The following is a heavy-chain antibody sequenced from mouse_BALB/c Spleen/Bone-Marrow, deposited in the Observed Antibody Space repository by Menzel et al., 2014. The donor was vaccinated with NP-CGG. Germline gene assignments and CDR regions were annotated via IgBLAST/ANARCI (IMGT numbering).Heavy chain of an antibody. V-gene: IGHV7-1*02. Sequence: EVQLVVSGGGLVQPGDSLRLSCATSGFTFSDFYMEWVRQPPGKRLEWIAASRNKAKYYTTEYSASVKGRFIVSRDTSQSVLYLQMNALRAEDTAIYYCARDVGYGNYFVYWGLGTLVTVSA. CDR1: GFTFSDFY. D-gene: IGHD2-10*02. CDR2: SRNKAKYYTT. CDR3: ARDVGYGNYFVY. J-gene: IGHJ3*01.